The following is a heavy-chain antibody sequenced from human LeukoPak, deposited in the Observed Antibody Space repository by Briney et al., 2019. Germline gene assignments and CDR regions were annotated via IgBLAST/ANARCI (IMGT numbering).Heavy chain of an antibody. Sequence: SETLSLTCAVYGGSFSGYYWSWIRQPPGKGLEWIGEINHSGSTNYNPSLKSRVTISVDTSKNQFSLKLSSVTAADTAMYYCARHNGDYYDYWGQGSLVTVSS. D-gene: IGHD4-17*01. CDR1: GGSFSGYY. CDR3: ARHNGDYYDY. CDR2: INHSGST. J-gene: IGHJ4*02. V-gene: IGHV4-34*01.